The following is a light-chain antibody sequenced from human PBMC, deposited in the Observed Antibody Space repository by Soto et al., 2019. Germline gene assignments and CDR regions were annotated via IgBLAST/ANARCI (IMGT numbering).Light chain of an antibody. CDR2: EVS. J-gene: IGLJ2*01. CDR1: SSDVGGYNY. V-gene: IGLV2-14*01. CDR3: SSYTSSSTVV. Sequence: QSALTQPASVSGSPGQSITISCTGTSSDVGGYNYVSWYQQHPGKAPKLMIYEVSNRPSGASNRFSGSKSGNTASLTISGLQAEDEADYCCSSYTSSSTVVFGGGTKLTVL.